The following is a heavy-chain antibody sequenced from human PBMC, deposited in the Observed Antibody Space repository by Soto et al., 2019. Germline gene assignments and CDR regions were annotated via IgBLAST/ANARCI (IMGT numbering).Heavy chain of an antibody. CDR1: GGTFSSYA. J-gene: IGHJ6*02. CDR2: IIRIFGTP. Sequence: QVQLVQSGAEVKKPGSSVKVSCKASGGTFSSYAINWVRQATGQGLEWMGGIIRIFGTPDYAQRFQCRVTITADEYTNTAYMQLSSLRSEDRAVYYWGRQGSNEYYFYGMDVWGHGTTVTVSS. V-gene: IGHV1-69*12. CDR3: GRQGSNEYYFYGMDV. D-gene: IGHD3-10*01.